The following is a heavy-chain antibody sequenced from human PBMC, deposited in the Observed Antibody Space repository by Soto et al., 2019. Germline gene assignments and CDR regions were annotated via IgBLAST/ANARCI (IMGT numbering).Heavy chain of an antibody. CDR1: GYTFTSYG. J-gene: IGHJ4*02. CDR3: ARPMGGFDY. CDR2: ISTNNGDT. V-gene: IGHV1-18*01. Sequence: ASVKVSCKASGYTFTSYGISWVRQAPGQGLEWMGWISTNNGDTNYPQKLQGRVTMTTDTSTSTAYMELRRLRSDDTAVYYCARPMGGFDYWGQGTLVTVSS. D-gene: IGHD3-16*01.